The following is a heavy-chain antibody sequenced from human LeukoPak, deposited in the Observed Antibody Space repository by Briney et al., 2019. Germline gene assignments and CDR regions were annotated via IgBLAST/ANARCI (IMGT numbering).Heavy chain of an antibody. Sequence: PSETLSLTCTLSRGSIIPNYWPSLRQPPGKGLEWIGYIYYSGSTNYNPSLKSLVTISLDTSRSQFSLRLSSVTAADTAVYYRVILLEYDNSGYPDNFDSWGQGTMVTVSS. J-gene: IGHJ3*02. D-gene: IGHD3-22*01. CDR2: IYYSGST. CDR3: VILLEYDNSGYPDNFDS. V-gene: IGHV4-59*01. CDR1: RGSIIPNY.